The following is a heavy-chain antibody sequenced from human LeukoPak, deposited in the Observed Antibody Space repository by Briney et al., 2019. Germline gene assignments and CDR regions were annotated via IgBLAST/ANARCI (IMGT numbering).Heavy chain of an antibody. CDR3: ASGGIYYGAAFDF. V-gene: IGHV3-20*04. CDR2: INWNGGST. CDR1: GFTFDDYV. D-gene: IGHD1-26*01. Sequence: GGSLRLSCAASGFTFDDYVMSWVRHAPGKGLEWVSGINWNGGSTGYADSVKGRFTISRDNAKNSLYLQMNSLRAEDTALYYCASGGIYYGAAFDFWGQGTLVTVSS. J-gene: IGHJ4*02.